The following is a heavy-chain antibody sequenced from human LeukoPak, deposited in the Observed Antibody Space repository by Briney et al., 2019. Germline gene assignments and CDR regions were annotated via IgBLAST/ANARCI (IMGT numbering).Heavy chain of an antibody. CDR1: GESFSGYY. J-gene: IGHJ4*02. V-gene: IGHV4-34*07. D-gene: IGHD4-17*01. CDR2: INHSGST. Sequence: SETLSLTCTVYGESFSGYYWSWIRQPPGKGLEWIGEINHSGSTNYNPSLKSRVIISLDTSENQFSLNLSSVTAADTAVYYCATSTVMTEYCFDYWAQGTLVTVSS. CDR3: ATSTVMTEYCFDY.